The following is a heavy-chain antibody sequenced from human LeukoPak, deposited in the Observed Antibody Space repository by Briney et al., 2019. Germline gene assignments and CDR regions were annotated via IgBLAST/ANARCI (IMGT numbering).Heavy chain of an antibody. D-gene: IGHD2-15*01. CDR2: IYHSGGT. V-gene: IGHV4-38-2*02. CDR1: GYSISSGYY. CDR3: AGWVAVRFDP. Sequence: SETLSLTCTVSGYSISSGYYWGWIRQPPGKGLEWIGSIYHSGGTYYNPSLKSRVTISVDTSKNQFSLKLSSVTAADTAVYYCAGWVAVRFDPWGQGTLVTVSS. J-gene: IGHJ5*02.